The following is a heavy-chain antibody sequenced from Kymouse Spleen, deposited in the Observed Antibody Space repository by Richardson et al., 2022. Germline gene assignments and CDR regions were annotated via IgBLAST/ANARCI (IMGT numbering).Heavy chain of an antibody. D-gene: IGHD1-7*01. CDR1: GFTFDDYA. CDR2: ISWNSGSI. J-gene: IGHJ6*02. Sequence: EVQLVESGGGLVQPGRSLRLSCAASGFTFDDYAMHWVRQAPGKGLEWVSGISWNSGSIGYADSVKGRFTISRDNAKNSLYLQMNSLRAEDTALYYCAKDKRLELRSYYYYYGMDVWGQGTTVTVSS. CDR3: AKDKRLELRSYYYYYGMDV. V-gene: IGHV3-9*01.